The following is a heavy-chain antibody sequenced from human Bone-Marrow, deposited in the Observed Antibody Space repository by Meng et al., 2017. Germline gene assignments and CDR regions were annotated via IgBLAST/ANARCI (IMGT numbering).Heavy chain of an antibody. V-gene: IGHV3-30*01. D-gene: IGHD2-15*01. CDR2: ISYDGSNK. CDR3: ARDRGGIDY. Sequence: QVQLVESGGGVVQPGGSLRLSGTASGLTFSSYAMHWVRQAPGKGLEWVAVISYDGSNKYYADSVKGRFTISRDNSKNTLYLQMNSLRAEDTAVYYCARDRGGIDYWGQGTLVTVSS. CDR1: GLTFSSYA. J-gene: IGHJ4*02.